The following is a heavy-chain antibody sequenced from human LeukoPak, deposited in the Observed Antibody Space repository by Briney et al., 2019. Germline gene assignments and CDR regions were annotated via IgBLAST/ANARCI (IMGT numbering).Heavy chain of an antibody. CDR3: ARTATVAGSEIDH. CDR2: LNSDGSNT. V-gene: IGHV3-74*01. D-gene: IGHD6-19*01. CDR1: GFTFSKYW. Sequence: GGSLRLSCAASGFTFSKYWMHWVRHAPGKGLVWVSRLNSDGSNTNYADSVKGRFTISRDNAINTVFLQMNNVRPEDPAVYYCARTATVAGSEIDHWGQGTLVTVSS. J-gene: IGHJ4*02.